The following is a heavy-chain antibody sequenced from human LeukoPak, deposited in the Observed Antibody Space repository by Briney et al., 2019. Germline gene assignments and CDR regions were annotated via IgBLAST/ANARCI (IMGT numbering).Heavy chain of an antibody. J-gene: IGHJ6*02. CDR1: GFTFSSYS. V-gene: IGHV3-21*01. D-gene: IGHD3-10*01. Sequence: GGSLRLSCAASGFTFSSYSMTWVRQAPGKGLEWVSSISSSSSYIYYADSVKCRFTIHRDNAKTSLYLQMNSLRAEDTAVYYCARDGVRGAIGTDDNYYYYYGMDVWGQGTTVTVSS. CDR2: ISSSSSYI. CDR3: ARDGVRGAIGTDDNYYYYYGMDV.